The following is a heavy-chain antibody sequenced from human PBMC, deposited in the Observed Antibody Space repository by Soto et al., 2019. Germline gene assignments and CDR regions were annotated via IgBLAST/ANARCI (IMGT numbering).Heavy chain of an antibody. CDR2: MNPNSGST. V-gene: IGHV1-8*01. J-gene: IGHJ4*02. D-gene: IGHD3-22*01. CDR1: GYTFTSYD. Sequence: ASVKVSCKASGYTFTSYDINWVRQATGQGLEWMAWMNPNSGSTGYAQKFQGRVTMTRNTSISTAYMELSSLRSEDSAVYYCARIYYHSSGYMYYFEDWGQGTLVTVSS. CDR3: ARIYYHSSGYMYYFED.